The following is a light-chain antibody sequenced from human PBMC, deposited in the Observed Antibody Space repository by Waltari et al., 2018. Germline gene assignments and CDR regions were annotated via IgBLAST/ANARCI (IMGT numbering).Light chain of an antibody. CDR1: QNGYNNY. Sequence: EIVLTQSPGTLSLSPGERATLSCRASQNGYNNYLAWYQQKPGRAPRFLIQDAPTRATDIPDRFSGSGSGTDFSLTISRLEPEDSAVYYCQQYGSSPATFGQGTRVEIK. CDR3: QQYGSSPAT. J-gene: IGKJ1*01. CDR2: DAP. V-gene: IGKV3-20*01.